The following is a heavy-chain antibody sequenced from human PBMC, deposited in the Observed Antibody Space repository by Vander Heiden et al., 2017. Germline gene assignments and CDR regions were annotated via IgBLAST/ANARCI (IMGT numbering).Heavy chain of an antibody. CDR2: IKQDGSEK. CDR1: GFTFSTYW. J-gene: IGHJ4*02. CDR3: VKGAYGY. V-gene: IGHV3-7*01. D-gene: IGHD4-17*01. Sequence: EVQLVDSGGGLVQPGESLRLSCAASGFTFSTYWMYWVRQAPGKGLEWVANIKQDGSEKYYGESVKGRFTISRDNAKNSLYLQMNTLRVEDTAVYYCVKGAYGYWGQGTLVTVSS.